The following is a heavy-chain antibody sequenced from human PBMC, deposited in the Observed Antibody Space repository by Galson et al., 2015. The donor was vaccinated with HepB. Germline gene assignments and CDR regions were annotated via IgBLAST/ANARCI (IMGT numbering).Heavy chain of an antibody. D-gene: IGHD3-3*01. CDR3: ARASTGVVILFDY. CDR2: IYYSGST. J-gene: IGHJ4*02. CDR1: GGSISSYY. V-gene: IGHV4-59*01. Sequence: ETLSLTCTVSGGSISSYYWSWIRQPPGKGLEWIGYIYYSGSTNYNPSLKSRVTISVDTSKNQFSLKLSSVTAADMAVYYCARASTGVVILFDYWGQGTLVTVSS.